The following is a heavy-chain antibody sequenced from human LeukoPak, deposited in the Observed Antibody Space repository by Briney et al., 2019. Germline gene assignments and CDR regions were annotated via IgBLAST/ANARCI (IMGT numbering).Heavy chain of an antibody. Sequence: SETLSLTCTVSGGSISSYYWSWIRQPAGKGLEWIGRIYTSGSTNYNPSLKSRVTMSVDTSKNQFSLELSSVTAADTAVYYCARDRYCSSTSCYYRINWFDPWGQGTLVTVSS. J-gene: IGHJ5*02. D-gene: IGHD2-2*01. CDR2: IYTSGST. CDR3: ARDRYCSSTSCYYRINWFDP. CDR1: GGSISSYY. V-gene: IGHV4-4*07.